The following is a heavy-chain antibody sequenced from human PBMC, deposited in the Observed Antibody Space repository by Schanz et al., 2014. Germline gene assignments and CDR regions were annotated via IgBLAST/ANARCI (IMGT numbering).Heavy chain of an antibody. CDR3: ARVKQGCSDTSCVLDP. J-gene: IGHJ5*02. V-gene: IGHV4-4*02. CDR2: IIHDGRT. CDR1: GVSISSTNW. D-gene: IGHD2-2*01. Sequence: QVQLQESGPGLVKPSGTLSLTCAVSGVSISSTNWWHWVRQSPGKGLEWLGEIIHDGRTNYNPSLGSRVTISLEKPENQFSLELTSVTAADTALYFCARVKQGCSDTSCVLDPWGQGTLVTVSS.